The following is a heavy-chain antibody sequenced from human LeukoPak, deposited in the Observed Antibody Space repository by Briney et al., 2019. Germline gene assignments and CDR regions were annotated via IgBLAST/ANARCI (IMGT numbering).Heavy chain of an antibody. Sequence: PSETLSLTCTVSGGSISSGDYYWSWIRQPPGKGLEWIGYIYYSGTTYYNPSLRGRVTISVDTSKTHFSLRLSSVTAADTAVYYCARVENYGGHSGDCGYWGQGTLVTVSS. D-gene: IGHD4-23*01. V-gene: IGHV4-30-4*08. J-gene: IGHJ4*02. CDR2: IYYSGTT. CDR3: ARVENYGGHSGDCGY. CDR1: GGSISSGDYY.